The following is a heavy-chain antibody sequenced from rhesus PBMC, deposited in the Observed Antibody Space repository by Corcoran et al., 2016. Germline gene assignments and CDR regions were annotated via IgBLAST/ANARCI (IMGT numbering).Heavy chain of an antibody. CDR2: IYGWGGSN. J-gene: IGHJ4*01. V-gene: IGHV4S14*01. Sequence: QVQLQESGPGLVKPSETLSLTCAVSGYSISSGYYWGWIRQPPGKGLEWIGSIYGWGGSNYLNTSLKSPVPLSVDTSKNPFSLKLSSVTAADTAVYYCAGGVGATYYFDYWGQGVLVTVSS. CDR1: GYSISSGYY. CDR3: AGGVGATYYFDY. D-gene: IGHD1-44*02.